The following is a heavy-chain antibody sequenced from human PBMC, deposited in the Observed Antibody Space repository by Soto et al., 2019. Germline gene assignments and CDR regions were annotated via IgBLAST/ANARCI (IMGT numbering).Heavy chain of an antibody. J-gene: IGHJ3*02. CDR1: GGSISSYY. V-gene: IGHV4-59*01. CDR2: IYYSGSI. Sequence: SEILSLTCTVSGGSISSYYWRWIRQPPGKGLEWIGYIYYSGSINYNPSLKSRVTISVDTSKNQFSLKLSSVTAADTDVYYCARDQGDAFDIWGQGTMVNVSS. CDR3: ARDQGDAFDI.